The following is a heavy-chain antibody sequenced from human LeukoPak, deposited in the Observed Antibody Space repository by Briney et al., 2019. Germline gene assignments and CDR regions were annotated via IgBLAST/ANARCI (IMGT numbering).Heavy chain of an antibody. V-gene: IGHV3-9*01. CDR2: ISWNSGSI. CDR1: GFTFDDYA. D-gene: IGHD6-19*01. Sequence: GRSLRLPCAASGFTFDDYAMHWVRQAPGKGLEWVSGISWNSGSIGYADSVKGRFTISRDNAKNSLYLQMNSLRAEDTALYYCAKDITSSSGWGLDYWGQGTLVTVSS. J-gene: IGHJ4*02. CDR3: AKDITSSSGWGLDY.